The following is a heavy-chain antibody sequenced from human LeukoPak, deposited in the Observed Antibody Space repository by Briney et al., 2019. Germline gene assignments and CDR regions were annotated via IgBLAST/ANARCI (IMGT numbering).Heavy chain of an antibody. J-gene: IGHJ5*02. D-gene: IGHD3-10*01. CDR2: FYYTGST. CDR3: AREMGSGSYRWFDP. Sequence: PSETLSLTCTVSGGSISSSTYYWGWIRQPPGKGLEWIGTFYYTGSTYYSSSLKSRVATSVDSSRNQFSLKLSSVTAADTAVYYCAREMGSGSYRWFDPWGQGTLVTVSS. V-gene: IGHV4-39*02. CDR1: GGSISSSTYY.